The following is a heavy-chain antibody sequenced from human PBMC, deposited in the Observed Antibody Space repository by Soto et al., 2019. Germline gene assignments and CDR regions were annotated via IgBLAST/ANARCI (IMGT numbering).Heavy chain of an antibody. V-gene: IGHV4-38-2*02. J-gene: IGHJ4*02. CDR3: ARETIKNKNYDFWSGYYL. D-gene: IGHD3-3*01. CDR2: IHHSGTT. CDR1: AYSISSGYH. Sequence: PSETLSLTCAVSAYSISSGYHWGWIRQPPGKGLEWIGRIHHSGTTHYKMSLKSRVTISVDMSKNQFSLKLSSVTAADTAVYYCARETIKNKNYDFWSGYYLWGQRTLVTVSS.